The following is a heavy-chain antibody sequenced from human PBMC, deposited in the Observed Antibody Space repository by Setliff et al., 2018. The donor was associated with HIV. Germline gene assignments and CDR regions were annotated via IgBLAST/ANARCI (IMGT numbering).Heavy chain of an antibody. V-gene: IGHV4-59*01. CDR2: IYYSGST. CDR3: ARRTLITGYDY. D-gene: IGHD3-16*01. J-gene: IGHJ4*02. CDR1: GGSISSYY. Sequence: SETLSLTCTVSGGSISSYYWSWIRQPPGKGLEWIGYIYYSGSTNYNPSLKSRVTISVDTSKSQFSLKLSSVTAADTAVYYCARRTLITGYDYWGQGTLVTVSS.